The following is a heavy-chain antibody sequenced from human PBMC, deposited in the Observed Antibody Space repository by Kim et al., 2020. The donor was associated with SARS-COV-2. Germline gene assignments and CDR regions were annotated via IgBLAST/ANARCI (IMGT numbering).Heavy chain of an antibody. J-gene: IGHJ4*02. CDR3: ARVPIRDGYNYFDY. D-gene: IGHD5-12*01. CDR2: IWYDGSNK. V-gene: IGHV3-33*01. Sequence: GGSLRLSCAASGFTFSSYGMHWVRQAPGKGLEWVAVIWYDGSNKYYADSVKGRFTISRDNSKNTLYLQMNSLRAEDTAVYYCARVPIRDGYNYFDYWGQGTLVTVSS. CDR1: GFTFSSYG.